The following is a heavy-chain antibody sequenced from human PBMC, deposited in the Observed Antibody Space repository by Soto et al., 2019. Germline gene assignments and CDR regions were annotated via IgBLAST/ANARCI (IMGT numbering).Heavy chain of an antibody. CDR1: GYSFTSYW. CDR2: IYPGDPDT. CDR3: GSTTGEYYYYYMDV. D-gene: IGHD2-2*01. J-gene: IGHJ6*03. V-gene: IGHV5-51*01. Sequence: GESLKISCRGSGYSFTSYWIGWARQMPGKGLEWMGIIYPGDPDTRYSPSFQGQVTISADKSISTAYLQWSSLKASDTAMYYCGSTTGEYYYYYMDVWGKGTTVTVSS.